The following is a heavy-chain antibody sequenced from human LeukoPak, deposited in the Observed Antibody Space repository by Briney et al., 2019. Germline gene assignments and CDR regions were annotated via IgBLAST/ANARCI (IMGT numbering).Heavy chain of an antibody. D-gene: IGHD2-15*01. CDR3: AKGPRYCSGDSCYSIDY. J-gene: IGHJ4*02. V-gene: IGHV3-30*02. CDR1: GFTFSTYG. Sequence: GGSLRLSCVASGFTFSTYGMHWVRQAPGKGLDWVSFIRYDGSNGSNKYYADSVKGRFTISRDNSKSTLYLQVNSLRAEDTAVYYCAKGPRYCSGDSCYSIDYWGQGTLVTVSS. CDR2: IRYDGSNGSNK.